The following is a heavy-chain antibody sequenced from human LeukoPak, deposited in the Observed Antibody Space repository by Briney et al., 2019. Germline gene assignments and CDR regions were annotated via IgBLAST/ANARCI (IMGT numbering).Heavy chain of an antibody. J-gene: IGHJ6*03. Sequence: PSQTLSLTCTVSGGSISSGSYYWSWIRQPAGKGLEWIGRIYTSGSTNYNPSLKSRVTISVDTSKNQFSLKLSSVTAADTAVYYCARALGGIPHYYYMDVWGKGTTVTVSS. V-gene: IGHV4-61*02. D-gene: IGHD2-21*01. CDR1: GGSISSGSYY. CDR2: IYTSGST. CDR3: ARALGGIPHYYYMDV.